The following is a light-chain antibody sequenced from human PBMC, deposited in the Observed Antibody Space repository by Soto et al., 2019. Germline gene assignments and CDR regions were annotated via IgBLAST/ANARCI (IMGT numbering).Light chain of an antibody. Sequence: TXXXVGGYNRVSWYQQPPGTAPKVMIYEVSNQPSGVPDRXXGSKSGNTASLTISGLQAEDEADYYCSSYTSSNTYVXXTGTKLTVL. CDR3: SSYTSSNTYV. CDR2: EVS. J-gene: IGLJ1*01. V-gene: IGLV2-18*02. CDR1: XXXVGGYNR.